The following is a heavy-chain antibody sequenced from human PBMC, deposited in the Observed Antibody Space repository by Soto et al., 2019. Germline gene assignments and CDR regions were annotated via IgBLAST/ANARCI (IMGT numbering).Heavy chain of an antibody. CDR3: ARLGAFYQALDS. J-gene: IGHJ4*02. D-gene: IGHD2-2*01. CDR1: GASLSPNY. Sequence: QVQLQESGPGLVKPSETLSLRCSVSGASLSPNYWSWFRQPPGKGLQWIGYIYYAGTTTYNPSLKSRLTISLNTSKNEVSLELTSVTAADTAVYYCARLGAFYQALDSWGQGALVTVSS. V-gene: IGHV4-59*08. CDR2: IYYAGTT.